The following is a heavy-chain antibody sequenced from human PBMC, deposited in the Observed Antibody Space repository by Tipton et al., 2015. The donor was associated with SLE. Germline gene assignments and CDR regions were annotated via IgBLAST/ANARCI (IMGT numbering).Heavy chain of an antibody. J-gene: IGHJ3*02. CDR2: INHSGST. CDR1: GVSITNYW. CDR3: ARHDEPRRAFDI. Sequence: TLSLTCTVSGVSITNYWWSWIRQPPGKGLEWIGEINHSGSTNYNPSLKSRVTISLDTSKNQFSLKLSSVTAADTAVYYCARHDEPRRAFDIWGQGTMVTVSS. V-gene: IGHV4-34*01.